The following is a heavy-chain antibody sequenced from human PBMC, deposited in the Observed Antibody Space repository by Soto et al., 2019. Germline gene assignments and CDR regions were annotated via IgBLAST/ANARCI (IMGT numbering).Heavy chain of an antibody. CDR3: AKVRKPAITMVRGVIGAFDI. Sequence: GGSLRLSCAASGFTFSSYAMSWVRQAPGKGLEWVSAISGSGGSTYYADSVKGRFTISRDNSKNTLYLQMNSLRAEDTAVYYCAKVRKPAITMVRGVIGAFDIWGQGTMVTVSS. V-gene: IGHV3-23*01. J-gene: IGHJ3*02. CDR2: ISGSGGST. D-gene: IGHD3-10*01. CDR1: GFTFSSYA.